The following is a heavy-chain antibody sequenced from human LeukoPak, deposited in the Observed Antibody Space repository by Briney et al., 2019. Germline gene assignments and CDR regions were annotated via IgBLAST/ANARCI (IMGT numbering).Heavy chain of an antibody. V-gene: IGHV1-8*01. Sequence: ASVKVSCKASGYTFTSYDINWVRQATGQGLEWMGWMNPNSGNTGYAQKFQGRVTMTRNTSISTAYMELSSLRSEDTAVYYCARQNSSGWYYYYYYMDVWGKGTTVTVSS. J-gene: IGHJ6*03. CDR2: MNPNSGNT. CDR3: ARQNSSGWYYYYYYMDV. D-gene: IGHD6-19*01. CDR1: GYTFTSYD.